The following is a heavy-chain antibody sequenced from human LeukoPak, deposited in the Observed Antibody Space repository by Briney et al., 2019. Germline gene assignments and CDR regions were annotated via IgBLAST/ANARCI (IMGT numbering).Heavy chain of an antibody. Sequence: GGSLRLSCAASGFTFSSYSMNWVRQAPGKGLEWVSSISSSSSYIYYADSVKGRFTIFRDNAKNSLYLQMNSLRAEDTAVYYCGGNPGYSSGWYMGLDYWGQGTLVTVSS. V-gene: IGHV3-21*01. D-gene: IGHD6-19*01. CDR1: GFTFSSYS. CDR3: GGNPGYSSGWYMGLDY. CDR2: ISSSSSYI. J-gene: IGHJ4*02.